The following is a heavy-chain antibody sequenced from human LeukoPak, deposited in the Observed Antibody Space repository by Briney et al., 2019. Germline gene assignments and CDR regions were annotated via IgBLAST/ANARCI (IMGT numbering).Heavy chain of an antibody. CDR2: VSLSDNI. D-gene: IGHD1/OR15-1a*01. Sequence: GGSLRLSCAASGFTFSSYGMTWVRQAPGKGLEWVSLVSLSDNIFHADSVKGRFTISRDNSKSTVHLQMDSLRVDDTAVYYCAKVATPNTLDALDIWGQGTLVTVSS. V-gene: IGHV3-23*01. CDR1: GFTFSSYG. CDR3: AKVATPNTLDALDI. J-gene: IGHJ3*02.